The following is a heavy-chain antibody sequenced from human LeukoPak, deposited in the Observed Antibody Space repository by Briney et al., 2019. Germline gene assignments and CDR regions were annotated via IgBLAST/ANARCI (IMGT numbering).Heavy chain of an antibody. D-gene: IGHD3-16*01. J-gene: IGHJ5*02. Sequence: ASVKVSCKASGYTFTGYYMHWVRQAPGQGLEWMGWINPNSGDTNYAQKFQGRVTITADKSTSTAYMELSSLRSEDTAVYYCARGEGLTYNWFDPWGQGTLVTVSS. CDR3: ARGEGLTYNWFDP. V-gene: IGHV1-2*02. CDR1: GYTFTGYY. CDR2: INPNSGDT.